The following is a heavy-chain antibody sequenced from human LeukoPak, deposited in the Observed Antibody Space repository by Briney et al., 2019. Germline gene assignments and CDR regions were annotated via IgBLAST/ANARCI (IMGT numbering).Heavy chain of an antibody. CDR1: GFTFTNAW. D-gene: IGHD3-22*01. CDR3: TTEYYYDSSGSLFYFDY. V-gene: IGHV3-15*01. CDR2: IKSASDGGTT. Sequence: GGSLRLSCTASGFTFTNAWMTWVRQAPGKGLVWVGRIKSASDGGTTDYAAPVKGRFTISRDDPKNTLYLQMDSLNSEDSAVYCCTTEYYYDSSGSLFYFDYWGQGSLVTVSS. J-gene: IGHJ4*02.